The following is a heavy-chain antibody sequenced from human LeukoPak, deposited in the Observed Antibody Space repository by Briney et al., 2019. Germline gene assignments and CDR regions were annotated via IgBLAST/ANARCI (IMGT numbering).Heavy chain of an antibody. J-gene: IGHJ4*02. V-gene: IGHV4-31*03. CDR2: IYYSGST. Sequence: TLSLTCTVSGGSISSGGYYWSWTRQHPGKGLEWIGYIYYSGSTYYNPSLKSRVTISVDTSKNQFSLKLSSVTAADTAVYYCARSDSSGYYSSLFFDYWGQGTLVTVSS. CDR3: ARSDSSGYYSSLFFDY. CDR1: GGSISSGGYY. D-gene: IGHD3-22*01.